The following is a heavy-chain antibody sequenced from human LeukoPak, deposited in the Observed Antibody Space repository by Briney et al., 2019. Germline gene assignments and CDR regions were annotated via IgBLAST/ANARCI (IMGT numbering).Heavy chain of an antibody. CDR2: IIPILGIA. J-gene: IGHJ3*02. D-gene: IGHD6-25*01. V-gene: IGHV1-69*02. Sequence: ASVKVSCKASGGTFSSYTISWVRQAPGQGPEWMGRIIPILGIANYAQKFQGRVTITADKSTSTAYMELSSLRSEDTAVYYCARRSSALDAFDIWGQGTMVTVSS. CDR3: ARRSSALDAFDI. CDR1: GGTFSSYT.